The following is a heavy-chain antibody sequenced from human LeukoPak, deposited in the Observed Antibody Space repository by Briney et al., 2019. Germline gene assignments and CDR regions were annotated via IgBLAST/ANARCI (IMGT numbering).Heavy chain of an antibody. CDR3: ARGSPRITMIVRKGAFDI. D-gene: IGHD3-22*01. Sequence: SETLSLTCAVYGGSFSGYYWSWIRQPPGKGLEWIGEINHSGSTNYNPSLKSRVTISVDTSKNQFSLKLSSVTAADTAVYYCARGSPRITMIVRKGAFDIWGQGTMVTVSS. V-gene: IGHV4-34*01. CDR2: INHSGST. J-gene: IGHJ3*02. CDR1: GGSFSGYY.